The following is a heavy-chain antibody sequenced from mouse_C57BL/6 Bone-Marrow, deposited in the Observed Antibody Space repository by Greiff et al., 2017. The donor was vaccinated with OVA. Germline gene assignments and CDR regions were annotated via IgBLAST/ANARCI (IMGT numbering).Heavy chain of an antibody. J-gene: IGHJ2*01. CDR2: IDPTSGGT. V-gene: IGHV1-72*01. CDR3: ARRGGSSIYYFDY. Sequence: VKLQESGAELVKPGASVKLSCKASGYTFTSYWMHWVKQRPGRGLEWIGRIDPTSGGTTYNEKFKSTAILTVDKPSSTAYMQLSSLTSEDSAVYYCARRGGSSIYYFDYWGQGTTLTVSA. CDR1: GYTFTSYW. D-gene: IGHD1-1*01.